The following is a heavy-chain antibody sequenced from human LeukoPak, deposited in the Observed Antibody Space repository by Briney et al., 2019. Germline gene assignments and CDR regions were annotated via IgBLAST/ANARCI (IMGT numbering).Heavy chain of an antibody. J-gene: IGHJ5*02. V-gene: IGHV1-69*13. D-gene: IGHD3-22*01. CDR3: ANTYYYDSSGYEGGVWFDP. CDR1: GGTFSSYA. Sequence: SVKVSCKASGGTFSSYAISCVRQAPGQGLEWMGGIIPIFGTANYAQKFQGRVTITADESTSTAYMELSSLRSEDTAVYYCANTYYYDSSGYEGGVWFDPWGQGTLVTVSS. CDR2: IIPIFGTA.